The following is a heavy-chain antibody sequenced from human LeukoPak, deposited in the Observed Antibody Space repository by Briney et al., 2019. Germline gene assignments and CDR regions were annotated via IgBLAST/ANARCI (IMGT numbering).Heavy chain of an antibody. CDR3: AKVGLRLGGDY. CDR2: ISGSGGYT. CDR1: GLTFSTYG. D-gene: IGHD4-17*01. V-gene: IGHV3-23*01. Sequence: GGSLRLSCAASGLTFSTYGMSWVRQAPGKGLEWVSAISGSGGYTYYADSVKGRFTISRDNSKNTLYLQMNSLRAEDTAVYYCAKVGLRLGGDYWGQGTLVTVSS. J-gene: IGHJ4*02.